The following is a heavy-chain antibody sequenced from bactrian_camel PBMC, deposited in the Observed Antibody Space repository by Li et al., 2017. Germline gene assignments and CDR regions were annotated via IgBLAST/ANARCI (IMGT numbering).Heavy chain of an antibody. CDR2: CLTDGST. CDR3: AAGYPGTCPWARGEAY. V-gene: IGHV3S53*01. J-gene: IGHJ4*01. D-gene: IGHD7*01. Sequence: HVQLVESGGGSVQTGGSLRLSCTASEYTYAPTAMAYFRQAPGKMRERIALCLTDGSTTYAGSVQGRFTISKDNTKNTLYLQMDSLKPEDTGMYYCAAGYPGTCPWARGEAYWGQGTQVTVS. CDR1: EYTYAPTA.